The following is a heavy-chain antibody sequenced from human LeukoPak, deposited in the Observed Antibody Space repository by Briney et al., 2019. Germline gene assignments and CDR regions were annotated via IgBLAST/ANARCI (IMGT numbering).Heavy chain of an antibody. CDR1: GVSISNYF. CDR2: IHDNGDS. CDR3: ARAPSGCGGTCPSDH. J-gene: IGHJ4*02. D-gene: IGHD2-15*01. V-gene: IGHV4-4*07. Sequence: SETLSLTCTVSGVSISNYFWSWIRQPAGKGLEWIGRIHDNGDSNHNPSLKSRVTMSLDTPRNQVSLKLASVTAADVAIYYCARAPSGCGGTCPSDHWGPGTQATVSS.